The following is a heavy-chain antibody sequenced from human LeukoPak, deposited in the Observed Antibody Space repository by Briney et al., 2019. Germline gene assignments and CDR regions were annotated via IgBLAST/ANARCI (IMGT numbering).Heavy chain of an antibody. CDR2: INHSGST. V-gene: IGHV4-34*01. CDR3: ARRNRDYDAFDI. CDR1: GGSFSGYY. D-gene: IGHD4-17*01. J-gene: IGHJ3*02. Sequence: PSETLSLTCAVYGGSFSGYYWSWIRQPPGKGLEWIGEINHSGSTNYNPSLKSRVTISVDTSKNQFSLKLSSVTAADTAVYYCARRNRDYDAFDIWGQGTMVTVSS.